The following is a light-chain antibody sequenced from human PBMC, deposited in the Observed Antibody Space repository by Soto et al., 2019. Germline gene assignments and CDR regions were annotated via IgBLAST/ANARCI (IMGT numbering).Light chain of an antibody. CDR3: QQHIDWPPIN. CDR2: GAS. J-gene: IGKJ5*01. Sequence: EIVMTRSPTTRSLSPWQRASLSCRASHSVRSNLAWYQQKPGQAPRLLIYGASSRATGIPARFSGSGSGTEYTLTISSLQSEDFAVYYCQQHIDWPPINFGQGTRLEIK. CDR1: HSVRSN. V-gene: IGKV3-15*01.